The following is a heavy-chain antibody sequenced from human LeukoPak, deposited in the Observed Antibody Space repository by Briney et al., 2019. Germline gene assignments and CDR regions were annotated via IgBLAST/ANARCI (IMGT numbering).Heavy chain of an antibody. Sequence: SQTLSLTCTVSGGSISSGDYYWSWIRQPPGKGLEWIGDIYYSGSTYYNPSLKSRITISVDTSKNQFSLKLSSVTAADTAVYYCARVRFQGYYYYYYMDVWGKGTTVTVSS. J-gene: IGHJ6*03. CDR2: IYYSGST. CDR3: ARVRFQGYYYYYYMDV. CDR1: GGSISSGDYY. V-gene: IGHV4-30-4*08. D-gene: IGHD3-3*01.